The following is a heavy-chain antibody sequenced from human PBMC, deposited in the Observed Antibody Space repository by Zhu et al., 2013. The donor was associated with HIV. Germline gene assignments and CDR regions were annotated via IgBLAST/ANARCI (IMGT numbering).Heavy chain of an antibody. V-gene: IGHV1-18*04. D-gene: IGHD2-2*01. CDR1: GYSFTDYY. CDR2: ISAYNGNT. J-gene: IGHJ6*03. Sequence: QVQLVQSGAEVKKPGASVKVSCKASGYSFTDYYFHWVRQAPGQGLEWMGWISAYNGNTNYAQKLQGRVTMITDTSTSTAYMELRSLRSDDTALYYCARGPVEPAATAIYYYMDVWGTGTAGHRLL. CDR3: ARGPVEPAATAIYYYMDV.